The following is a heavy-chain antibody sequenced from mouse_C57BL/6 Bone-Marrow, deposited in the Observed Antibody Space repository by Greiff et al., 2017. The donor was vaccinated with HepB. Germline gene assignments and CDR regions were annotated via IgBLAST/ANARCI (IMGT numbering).Heavy chain of an antibody. CDR2: INPSSGYT. CDR3: ARYYYGSSYHYYAMDY. CDR1: GYTFTSYW. J-gene: IGHJ4*01. Sequence: QVHVKQSGAELAKPGASVKLSCKASGYTFTSYWMHWVKQRPGQGLEWIGYINPSSGYTKYNQKFKDKATLTADKSSSTAYMQLSSLTYEDSAVYYCARYYYGSSYHYYAMDYWGQGTSVTVSS. D-gene: IGHD1-1*01. V-gene: IGHV1-7*01.